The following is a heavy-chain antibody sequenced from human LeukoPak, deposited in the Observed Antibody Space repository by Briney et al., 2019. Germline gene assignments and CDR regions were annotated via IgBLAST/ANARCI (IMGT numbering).Heavy chain of an antibody. J-gene: IGHJ4*02. Sequence: GGSLRHSCAASGCTFSNYWMHWVRRVPGKGLVWVSRINTDGSITSYADSVKGRFTISRDNAKNTLYLQMNSLRAEDTAVYYCAKSHPLMGWGQGTLVTVSS. CDR1: GCTFSNYW. D-gene: IGHD5-24*01. CDR2: INTDGSIT. CDR3: AKSHPLMG. V-gene: IGHV3-74*01.